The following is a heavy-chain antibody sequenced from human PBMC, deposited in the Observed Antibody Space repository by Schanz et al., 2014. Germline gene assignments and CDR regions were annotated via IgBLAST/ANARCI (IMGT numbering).Heavy chain of an antibody. D-gene: IGHD3-16*01. J-gene: IGHJ4*02. V-gene: IGHV1-46*03. CDR3: ARVGFFHNASFAS. CDR1: GYTFTTYY. Sequence: QVQLVQSGAEVKQPGASVKVSCKASGYTFTTYYIHWVRQAPGQGLEWMGKINPSSGTTRIAQNFQCRLHVTRDTSTSTVNMELSSLRSEDTAVYYCARVGFFHNASFASWGQGTLVTVSS. CDR2: INPSSGTT.